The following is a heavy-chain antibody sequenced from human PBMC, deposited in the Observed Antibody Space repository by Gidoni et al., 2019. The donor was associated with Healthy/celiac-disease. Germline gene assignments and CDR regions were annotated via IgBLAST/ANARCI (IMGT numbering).Heavy chain of an antibody. J-gene: IGHJ6*02. Sequence: QVQLVESGGGVVQPGRSLRLSCAASGFTFSSYGMHWVRQAPGKGLEWVAVISYDGSNKYYADSVKGRFTISRDKSKNTLYLQMNSLRAEDTAVYYCAKCKYGGSYFYGMDVWGQGTTVTVSS. V-gene: IGHV3-30*18. CDR1: GFTFSSYG. CDR3: AKCKYGGSYFYGMDV. D-gene: IGHD1-26*01. CDR2: ISYDGSNK.